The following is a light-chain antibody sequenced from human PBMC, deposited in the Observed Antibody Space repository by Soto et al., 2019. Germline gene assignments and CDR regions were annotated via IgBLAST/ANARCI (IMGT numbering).Light chain of an antibody. V-gene: IGLV2-23*01. Sequence: QSALTQPASVSGSPGQSITISCTGSSSDVGSYNLVSWYQQLPGEAPKLMIYEGSKRPSGVSNRFSGSKSGNTASLTSSGLQAEDEADYYCCSFERSITLVFGGGTKLTVL. J-gene: IGLJ2*01. CDR2: EGS. CDR3: CSFERSITLV. CDR1: SSDVGSYNL.